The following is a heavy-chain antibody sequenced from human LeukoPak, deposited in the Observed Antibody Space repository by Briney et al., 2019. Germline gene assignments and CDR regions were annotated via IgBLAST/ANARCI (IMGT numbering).Heavy chain of an antibody. D-gene: IGHD5-24*01. CDR3: ARDGGEMANGFDY. CDR1: GGSISSSRYY. J-gene: IGHJ4*02. V-gene: IGHV4-39*07. CDR2: IYYSGIT. Sequence: SETLSLTCTVSGGSISSSRYYWGWIRQPPGKGLEWIGSIYYSGITYYNPSLKSRVTISVDTSKNQFSLELTSVTAADTAVYYFARDGGEMANGFDYWGQGTLVTVSS.